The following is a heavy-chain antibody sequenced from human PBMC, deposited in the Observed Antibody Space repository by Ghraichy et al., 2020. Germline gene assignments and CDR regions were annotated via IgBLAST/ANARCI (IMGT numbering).Heavy chain of an antibody. Sequence: SQTLSLTCTVSGGSVSAYYWTWIRQSAGKGLEWIGYIYDSGTTDYNPSLKSRVTMSVDTSKNQFSLRLNSVTAADTAVYYCARDAYNNYFDYWGQGILVIVSS. V-gene: IGHV4-59*02. J-gene: IGHJ4*02. CDR3: ARDAYNNYFDY. D-gene: IGHD5-24*01. CDR2: IYDSGTT. CDR1: GGSVSAYY.